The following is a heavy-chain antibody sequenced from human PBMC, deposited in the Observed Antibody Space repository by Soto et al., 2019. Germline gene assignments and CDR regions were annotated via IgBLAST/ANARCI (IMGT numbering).Heavy chain of an antibody. D-gene: IGHD5-12*01. CDR2: IYTGGTT. Sequence: EVQLVESGGGLIQPGGSLRLSCVVSGFTVSSSNYMSWVRQAPGKGLEWVSVIYTGGTTYYADSVKGRLTISRDNSKNTLYLQMNSLRAEDTAVYYCHGYGYWGQGTLVTVSS. J-gene: IGHJ4*02. CDR3: HGYGY. V-gene: IGHV3-53*01. CDR1: GFTVSSSNY.